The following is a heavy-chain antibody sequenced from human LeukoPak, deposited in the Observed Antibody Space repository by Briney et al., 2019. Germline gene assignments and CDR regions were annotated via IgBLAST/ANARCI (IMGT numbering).Heavy chain of an antibody. Sequence: SETLSLTCTVSGGSISSSSYYWGWIRQPPGKGLEWIGSIYYSGSTYYNPSLKSRVTISVDTSKNQFSLKLSSVTAADTAVYYCASGYDLGCFDYWGQGTLVTVSS. CDR3: ASGYDLGCFDY. J-gene: IGHJ4*02. CDR1: GGSISSSSYY. D-gene: IGHD5-12*01. V-gene: IGHV4-39*07. CDR2: IYYSGST.